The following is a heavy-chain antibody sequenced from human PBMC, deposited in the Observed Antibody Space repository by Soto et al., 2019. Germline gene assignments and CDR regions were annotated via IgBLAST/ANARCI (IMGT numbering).Heavy chain of an antibody. CDR3: AGSGYYHNSGMDV. V-gene: IGHV4-59*03. CDR2: IYYSGIT. Sequence: SETMSLTCTVSGGSIITNCWGWIRQPPEQGLEWIGSIYYSGITIYNPSLKSRVTISVDTSKNQFSLKLSSVTAADTAVYYCAGSGYYHNSGMDVWGQGTTVTVSS. D-gene: IGHD3-22*01. J-gene: IGHJ6*02. CDR1: GGSIITNC.